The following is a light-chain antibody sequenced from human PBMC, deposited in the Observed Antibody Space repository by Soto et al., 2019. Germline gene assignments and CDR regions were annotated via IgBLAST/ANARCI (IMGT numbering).Light chain of an antibody. Sequence: IQMTPSPSTLSASVGDRVIITCRASQSISSWLAWYQHKPGKAPNLLIYDASNLDSGVPSRFSGSGSGTEFSLTISNLQPDDCATYYCQQYENYWTFGQGTKVDIK. CDR1: QSISSW. CDR3: QQYENYWT. J-gene: IGKJ1*01. CDR2: DAS. V-gene: IGKV1-5*01.